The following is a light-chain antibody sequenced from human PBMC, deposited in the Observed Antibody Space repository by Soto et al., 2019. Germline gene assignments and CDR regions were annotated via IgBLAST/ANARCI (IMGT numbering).Light chain of an antibody. J-gene: IGKJ5*01. Sequence: LALTQSPVTLSLSPGERATLSFRARQSVGNNLAWYQQKPGQAPRLLIYGASTRAAGIPDRFSGSGSGTDFTLTITRLEPEDSAVYFCQQYTGPPTTFGQGTRLEIK. CDR2: GAS. CDR3: QQYTGPPTT. CDR1: QSVGNN. V-gene: IGKV3-20*01.